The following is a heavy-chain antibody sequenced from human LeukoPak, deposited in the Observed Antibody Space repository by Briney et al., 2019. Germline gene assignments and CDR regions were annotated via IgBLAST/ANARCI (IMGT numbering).Heavy chain of an antibody. CDR3: ARTRFPVVVVTASVHYYGMDV. V-gene: IGHV1-18*01. J-gene: IGHJ6*02. Sequence: ASVKVSCKASGYTFTSYGISWVRQAPGQGLEWMGWISAYNGNTNYAQKLQGRVTMTTDTSTSTAYMELRGLRSDDTAVYYCARTRFPVVVVTASVHYYGMDVWGQGTTVTVSS. D-gene: IGHD2-21*02. CDR1: GYTFTSYG. CDR2: ISAYNGNT.